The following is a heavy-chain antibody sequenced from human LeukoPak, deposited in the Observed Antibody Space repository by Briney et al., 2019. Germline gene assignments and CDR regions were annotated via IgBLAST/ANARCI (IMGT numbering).Heavy chain of an antibody. CDR2: IYYSGST. J-gene: IGHJ4*02. Sequence: SQTLSLTCTVSGGSIRSGDYSWNWIRQHPGKGLEWIGYIYYSGSTYYNPSLTSRVTISVDTSKNQFSLKLSSVTAADTAVYYCARATDAHDYWGQGTLVTVSS. CDR3: ARATDAHDY. CDR1: GGSIRSGDYS. V-gene: IGHV4-31*03.